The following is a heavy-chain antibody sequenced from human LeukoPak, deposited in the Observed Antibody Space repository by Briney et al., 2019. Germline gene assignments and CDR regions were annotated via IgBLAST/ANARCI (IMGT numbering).Heavy chain of an antibody. D-gene: IGHD6-13*01. Sequence: GGSLRLSCAASGFTFRNYGMHWVRQAPGKGLEWVASIRTDGGEKYHADSVQGRFGISRDNSENTLYLQMDSLRAEDTALYYCARIGYSTSWANFDYWGQGTLVTVSS. J-gene: IGHJ4*02. CDR3: ARIGYSTSWANFDY. CDR1: GFTFRNYG. CDR2: IRTDGGEK. V-gene: IGHV3-30*02.